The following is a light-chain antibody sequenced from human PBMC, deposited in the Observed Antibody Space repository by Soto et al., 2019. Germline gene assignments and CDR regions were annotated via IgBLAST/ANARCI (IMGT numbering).Light chain of an antibody. Sequence: DIQMTQSPSSVSASVGDRVTITCRASQGISNWLTWYQQKPGQTPKLLIFATSTLQSGVPSRFSGSASGTDFTLTISSLQPEDSATYYCQQAKSFPWTFGQGTKVEI. J-gene: IGKJ1*01. V-gene: IGKV1-12*01. CDR2: ATS. CDR3: QQAKSFPWT. CDR1: QGISNW.